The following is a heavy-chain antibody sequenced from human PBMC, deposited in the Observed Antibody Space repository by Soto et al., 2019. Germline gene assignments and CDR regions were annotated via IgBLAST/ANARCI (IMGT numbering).Heavy chain of an antibody. J-gene: IGHJ1*01. CDR3: PRPLYYGSGSHYIGLGY. CDR2: IYPGDSDT. V-gene: IGHV5-51*01. D-gene: IGHD3-10*01. CDR1: GYSFTSYW. Sequence: GESLKISCKGSGYSFTSYWIGWVRQMPGKGLEWMGIIYPGDSDTRYSPSFQGQVTISADKSISTAYLQWSSLKASDTAMYYCPRPLYYGSGSHYIGLGYWGQGTLVTVSS.